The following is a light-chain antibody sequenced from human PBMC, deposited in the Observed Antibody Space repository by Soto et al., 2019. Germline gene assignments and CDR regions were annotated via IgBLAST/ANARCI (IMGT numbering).Light chain of an antibody. CDR2: DAS. CDR3: QDYSPYSWT. J-gene: IGKJ1*01. CDR1: ESISSW. Sequence: IQMTMSPSTLSPSVGDSVTITCRASESISSWLAWYQEKPGKAPNLLIYDASSLESGVPSRFSGSGSGTEFTLTISSLQPDHFATYYCQDYSPYSWTFGQGTKVDIK. V-gene: IGKV1-5*01.